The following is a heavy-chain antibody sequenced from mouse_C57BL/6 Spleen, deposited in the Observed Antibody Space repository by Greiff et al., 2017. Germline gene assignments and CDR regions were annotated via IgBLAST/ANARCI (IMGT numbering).Heavy chain of an antibody. CDR1: GYTFTSYW. J-gene: IGHJ3*01. CDR2: IDPSDSYT. CDR3: ASRPTVVATPLAY. Sequence: QVQLQQPGAELVKPGASVKLSCKASGYTFTSYWMQWVKQRPGQGLEWIGEIDPSDSYTNYNQKFKGKATLTVDTSSITAYMQLSSLTSEDSAVYYCASRPTVVATPLAYWGQGTLVTVSA. D-gene: IGHD1-1*01. V-gene: IGHV1-50*01.